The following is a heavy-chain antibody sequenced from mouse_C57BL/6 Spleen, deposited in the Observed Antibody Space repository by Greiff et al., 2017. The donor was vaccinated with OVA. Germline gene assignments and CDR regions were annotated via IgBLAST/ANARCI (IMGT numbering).Heavy chain of an antibody. D-gene: IGHD1-1*01. Sequence: QVQLQQPGTELVKPGASVKLSCKASGYTFTSYWMHWVKQRPGQGLEWIGNINPSNGGTNYNEKFKSKATLTVDKSSSTAYMQLSSLTSEDSAVYYCARENYGSSPAWFADWGQGTLVTVSA. CDR2: INPSNGGT. CDR3: ARENYGSSPAWFAD. V-gene: IGHV1-53*01. CDR1: GYTFTSYW. J-gene: IGHJ3*01.